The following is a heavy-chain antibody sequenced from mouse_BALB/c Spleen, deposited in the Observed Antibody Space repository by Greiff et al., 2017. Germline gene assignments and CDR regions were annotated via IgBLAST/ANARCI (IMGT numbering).Heavy chain of an antibody. CDR3: ATLYYGNSWFAY. CDR1: GYSITSGYY. J-gene: IGHJ3*01. Sequence: EVKLQESGPGLVKPSQSLSLTCSVTGYSITSGYYWNWIRQFPGNKLEWMGYISYDGSNNYNPSLKNRISITRDTSKNQFFLKLNSVTTEDTATYYCATLYYGNSWFAYWGQGTLVTVSA. V-gene: IGHV3-6*02. D-gene: IGHD2-1*01. CDR2: ISYDGSN.